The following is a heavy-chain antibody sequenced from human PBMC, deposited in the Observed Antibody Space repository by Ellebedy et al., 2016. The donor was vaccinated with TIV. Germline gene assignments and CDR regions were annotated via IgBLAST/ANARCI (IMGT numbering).Heavy chain of an antibody. Sequence: GESLMISCAASGFTFSNFALSWVRQAPGQGLERVSGIVVGGAERYADPVKGRFTISRDNSKNTVDLQMKSLRDEDTAVYFCAKDRTAGDGYWVFDSWGQGTLITVSS. CDR1: GFTFSNFA. CDR3: AKDRTAGDGYWVFDS. V-gene: IGHV3-23*01. J-gene: IGHJ4*02. D-gene: IGHD5-18*01. CDR2: IVVGGA.